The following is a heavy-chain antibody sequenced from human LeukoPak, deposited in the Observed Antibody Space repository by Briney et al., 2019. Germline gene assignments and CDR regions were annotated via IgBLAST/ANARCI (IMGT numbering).Heavy chain of an antibody. J-gene: IGHJ4*02. CDR2: IRYDGSNK. V-gene: IGHV3-30*02. D-gene: IGHD3-10*01. CDR3: ARVYYYGSGSQGNDY. Sequence: GGSLRLSCAASGFTSSSYGMHWVRQAPGKGLEWVAFIRYDGSNKYYADSVKGRFTISRDNSKNTLYLQMNSLRAEDTAVYYCARVYYYGSGSQGNDYWGQGTLVTVSS. CDR1: GFTSSSYG.